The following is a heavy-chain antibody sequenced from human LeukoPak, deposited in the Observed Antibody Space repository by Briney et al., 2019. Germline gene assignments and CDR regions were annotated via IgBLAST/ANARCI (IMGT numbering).Heavy chain of an antibody. Sequence: GGSLRLSCAASGFTFSNYTMNWVRQAPGKGLEWVSSISSSSSFIYYADSMKGRFTISRDNAKNSLYLQMNSLRAEDTAVYYCARVGYSSSWYVSPTLYYFDYWGQGTLVTVSS. CDR2: ISSSSSFI. V-gene: IGHV3-21*04. CDR1: GFTFSNYT. D-gene: IGHD6-13*01. J-gene: IGHJ4*02. CDR3: ARVGYSSSWYVSPTLYYFDY.